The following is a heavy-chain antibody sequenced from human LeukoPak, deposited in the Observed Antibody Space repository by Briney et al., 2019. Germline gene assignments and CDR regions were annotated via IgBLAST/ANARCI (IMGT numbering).Heavy chain of an antibody. J-gene: IGHJ3*02. V-gene: IGHV3-33*06. CDR3: AKDVEWELLPSGAFDI. Sequence: GGSLRLSCAASGFTFSSYGMHWVRQAPGKGLEWVAVIWYDGSNKYYADSVKGRFTISRDNSKNTLYLQMNSLRAEETAVYYCAKDVEWELLPSGAFDIWGQGTMVTVSS. D-gene: IGHD1-26*01. CDR1: GFTFSSYG. CDR2: IWYDGSNK.